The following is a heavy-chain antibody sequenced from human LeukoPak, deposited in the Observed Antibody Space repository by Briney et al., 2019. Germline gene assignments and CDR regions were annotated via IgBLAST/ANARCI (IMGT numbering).Heavy chain of an antibody. Sequence: KRSQTLSLTCAISGDSVSSNSAAWNWIRQSPSRGLEWLGRTYYRSKWYNDYAVSVKSRITINPDTSKNQFSLQLNSVTPEDTAVYYCARGEGSSSGWYVRWRQANWFDPWGQGTLVTVSS. V-gene: IGHV6-1*01. CDR1: GDSVSSNSAA. D-gene: IGHD6-19*01. CDR2: TYYRSKWYN. J-gene: IGHJ5*02. CDR3: ARGEGSSSGWYVRWRQANWFDP.